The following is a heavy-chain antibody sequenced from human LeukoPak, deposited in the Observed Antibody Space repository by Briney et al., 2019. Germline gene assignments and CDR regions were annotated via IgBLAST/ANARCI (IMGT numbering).Heavy chain of an antibody. J-gene: IGHJ5*02. V-gene: IGHV4-34*01. CDR2: INHSGST. D-gene: IGHD3-10*01. CDR1: GGSFSGYY. Sequence: KPSETLSLTCAVYGGSFSGYYWSWIRQPPGKGLEWIGEINHSGSTNYNPSLKSRVTISVDTSKNQFSLKLSSVTAVDTAVYYCARGRGRFDPWGQGTLVTVSS. CDR3: ARGRGRFDP.